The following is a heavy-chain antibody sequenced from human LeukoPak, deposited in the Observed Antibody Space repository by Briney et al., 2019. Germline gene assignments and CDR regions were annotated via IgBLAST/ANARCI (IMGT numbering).Heavy chain of an antibody. CDR1: GYTLTELS. V-gene: IGHV1-18*01. D-gene: IGHD3-10*01. Sequence: ASVKVSCKVSGYTLTELSMHWVRQAPGQGLEWMGWISAYNGNTNYAQELQGRVTMTTDTSTSTAYMELSSLRSEDTAVYYCARDLLSGGSGILGAFDIWGQGTMVTVSS. CDR3: ARDLLSGGSGILGAFDI. CDR2: ISAYNGNT. J-gene: IGHJ3*02.